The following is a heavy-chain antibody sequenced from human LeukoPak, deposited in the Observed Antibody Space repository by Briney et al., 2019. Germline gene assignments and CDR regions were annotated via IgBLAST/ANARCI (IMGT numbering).Heavy chain of an antibody. D-gene: IGHD1-20*01. CDR1: GITFSRYW. Sequence: GGSLRLSCAASGITFSRYWMHWVRQAPGEGLVWVSRINSDESTTTYADSVKGRFTISRDNAKNTLYLQMNSLRAEDTAVYYCTKDMGNNWVFDYWGQGTLVTVSS. CDR3: TKDMGNNWVFDY. V-gene: IGHV3-74*01. CDR2: INSDESTT. J-gene: IGHJ4*02.